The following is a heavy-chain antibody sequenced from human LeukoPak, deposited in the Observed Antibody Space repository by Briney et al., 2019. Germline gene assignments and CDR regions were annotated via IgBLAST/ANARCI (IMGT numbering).Heavy chain of an antibody. CDR2: IRSKAYGGTT. CDR3: TRAGVYDFWSGSTYDY. CDR1: GFTFGDYA. J-gene: IGHJ4*02. Sequence: PGGSLRLSCTASGFTFGDYAMSWFRQAPGKGLEWVGFIRSKAYGGTTEYAASVKGRFTISRDDSKSIAYLQMNSLKTEDTAVYYCTRAGVYDFWSGSTYDYWGQGTLVTVSS. V-gene: IGHV3-49*03. D-gene: IGHD3-3*01.